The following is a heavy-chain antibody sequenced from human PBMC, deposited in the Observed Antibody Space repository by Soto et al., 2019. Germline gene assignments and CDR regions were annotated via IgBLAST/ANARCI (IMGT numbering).Heavy chain of an antibody. CDR2: IYYAGNT. J-gene: IGHJ4*02. V-gene: IGHV4-39*02. Sequence: QLQLQESGPGLVKPSETLSLTCTVSGGSISSSSYYWGWIRQTPGKGLEWIGSIYYAGNTYYTPSLKSRVTISVDTSKNPFSLKLSSVTAADTAVYYCAREVGRYCSGGSCQVDYWGQGTLVTVSS. CDR1: GGSISSSSYY. CDR3: AREVGRYCSGGSCQVDY. D-gene: IGHD2-15*01.